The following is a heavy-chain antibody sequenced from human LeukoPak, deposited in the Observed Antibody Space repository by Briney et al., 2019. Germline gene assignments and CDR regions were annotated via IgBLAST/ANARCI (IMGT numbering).Heavy chain of an antibody. CDR2: KWYDGSNK. V-gene: IGHV3-30*02. CDR3: ATDRATQYFDY. CDR1: GITFRSYG. D-gene: IGHD2-15*01. Sequence: GGSLRLSCAASGITFRSYGMHWVRQAPGKGLEWVAFKWYDGSNKYYADSVKGRFTISRDNSRNTLFLQMNSLRAEDTAVYYCATDRATQYFDYWGQGTLVSVSS. J-gene: IGHJ4*02.